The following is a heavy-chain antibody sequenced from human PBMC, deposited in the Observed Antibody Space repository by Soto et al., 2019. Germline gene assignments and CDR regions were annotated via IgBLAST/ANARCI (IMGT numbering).Heavy chain of an antibody. CDR1: GGSISSGGYY. D-gene: IGHD3-22*01. V-gene: IGHV4-31*03. J-gene: IGHJ1*01. CDR3: ARDSPQGYYDSSGYPIEYFQH. CDR2: IYYSGST. Sequence: SETLSLTCTVSGGSISSGGYYWSWIRQHPGKGMEWIGYIYYSGSTYYNPSLKSRVTISVDTSKNQFSLKLSSVTAADTAVYYCARDSPQGYYDSSGYPIEYFQHWGQGTLVTVSS.